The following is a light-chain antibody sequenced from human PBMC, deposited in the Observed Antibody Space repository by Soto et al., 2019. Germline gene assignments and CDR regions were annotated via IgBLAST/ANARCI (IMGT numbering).Light chain of an antibody. J-gene: IGKJ4*01. CDR1: ESVSSRN. CDR3: QQRSNWPPLT. Sequence: NVLTQSPGTLSLTQGERATLSCRASESVSSRNLAWYQQKPGQAPSLLIYGASNRATGIPARFSGSGSGTDFTLTISSLEPEDFAVYYCQQRSNWPPLTFGGGTKVDIK. CDR2: GAS. V-gene: IGKV3-11*01.